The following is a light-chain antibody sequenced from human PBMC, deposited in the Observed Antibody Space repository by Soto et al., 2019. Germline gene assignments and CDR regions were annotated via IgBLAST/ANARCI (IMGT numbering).Light chain of an antibody. CDR1: QSISSY. CDR2: DAS. Sequence: EIVLTQSPATLSLSPGERATLACRASQSISSYLAWYQQKSGQAPKLLIDDASNRATAIPARFSGSGSGTDFTLTISSLEPEDFAVYYCQQRSNWPTFGGGTKVEIK. J-gene: IGKJ4*01. V-gene: IGKV3-11*01. CDR3: QQRSNWPT.